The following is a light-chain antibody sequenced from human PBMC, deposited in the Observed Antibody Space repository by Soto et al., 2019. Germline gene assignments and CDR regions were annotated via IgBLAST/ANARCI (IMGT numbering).Light chain of an antibody. J-gene: IGLJ2*01. CDR1: TGAVTSGHY. CDR3: LLSYSGARLVV. Sequence: QAVVTQEPSLSVSPEGTVTLTCDSSTGAVTSGHYPYWFQQKPGQAPRTMIYDTSNKHSWTPARFSGSLLGGKAALTLSGAHPEDEAEYYCLLSYSGARLVVFGGGTKLTVL. V-gene: IGLV7-46*01. CDR2: DTS.